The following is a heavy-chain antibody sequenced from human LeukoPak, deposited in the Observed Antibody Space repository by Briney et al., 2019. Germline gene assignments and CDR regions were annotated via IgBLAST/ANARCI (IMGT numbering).Heavy chain of an antibody. Sequence: GESLKISCKGSGYSFTSYWIGWVRQMPGKGLEWMGIIYPGDSDTRYNPSFQGQVTISADKSISTAYLQWSSLKASDTAMYYCARAPDLDIVVVYDAFDIWGQGTMVTVSS. CDR1: GYSFTSYW. V-gene: IGHV5-51*01. J-gene: IGHJ3*02. CDR3: ARAPDLDIVVVYDAFDI. CDR2: IYPGDSDT. D-gene: IGHD2-2*01.